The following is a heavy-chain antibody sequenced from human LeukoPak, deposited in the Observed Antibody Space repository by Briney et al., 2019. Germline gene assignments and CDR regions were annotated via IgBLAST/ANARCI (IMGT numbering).Heavy chain of an antibody. Sequence: GGSLRLSCTASGFTFSSYVMHWVRQAPGKGLEWVAIISYDGSNEYYADSVKGRFTISRDNSKNTLYLQMNSLRAEDTAVYYCAKGDSSSWYGSFDAFDIWGQGTMVTVSS. CDR1: GFTFSSYV. D-gene: IGHD6-13*01. CDR3: AKGDSSSWYGSFDAFDI. CDR2: ISYDGSNE. J-gene: IGHJ3*02. V-gene: IGHV3-30*04.